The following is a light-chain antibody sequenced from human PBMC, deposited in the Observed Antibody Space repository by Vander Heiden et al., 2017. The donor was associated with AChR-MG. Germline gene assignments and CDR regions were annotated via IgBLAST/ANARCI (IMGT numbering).Light chain of an antibody. CDR2: GNS. CDR1: SSNIGAGYD. Sequence: QSVLTPPPSVSGAPGQRVTIPCPGSSSNIGAGYDVHWYQRLPGKAPKRLIYGNSNRPYGVPDRFSGSKSGTSASLAITGLQAEDEADYYCQSYDSSLSGSVFGGGTKLTVL. CDR3: QSYDSSLSGSV. J-gene: IGLJ2*01. V-gene: IGLV1-40*01.